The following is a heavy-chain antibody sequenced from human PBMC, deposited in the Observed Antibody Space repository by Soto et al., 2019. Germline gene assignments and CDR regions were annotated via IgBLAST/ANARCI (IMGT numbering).Heavy chain of an antibody. CDR2: MSHRGGT. CDR1: GGSVNSGNYY. V-gene: IGHV4-34*01. J-gene: IGHJ3*02. Sequence: QVQLQQWGAGLLKPSETLSLTCAVFGGSVNSGNYYWRWIRQPPGKGLEWIGEMSHRGGTHFNPPLKSRVTISVDTSTNQFSLKLSPVTAADTALYYCARVERGTATTVVDAFDIWGPGTMVTVSS. D-gene: IGHD1-1*01. CDR3: ARVERGTATTVVDAFDI.